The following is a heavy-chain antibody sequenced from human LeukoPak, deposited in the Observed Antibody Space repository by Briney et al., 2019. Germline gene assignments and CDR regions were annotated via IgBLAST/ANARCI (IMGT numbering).Heavy chain of an antibody. D-gene: IGHD3-16*01. CDR2: ISSSSSYI. CDR3: ARGPAGDPFDH. V-gene: IGHV3-21*01. CDR1: GFTFSSYS. Sequence: PGGSLRLSCAASGFTFSSYSMNWVRQAPGKGLEWVSSISSSSSYIYYADSVKGRFTISRDNAKNSLYLQMSSLRVEDTAVYYCARGPAGDPFDHWGQGTLVTVSS. J-gene: IGHJ4*02.